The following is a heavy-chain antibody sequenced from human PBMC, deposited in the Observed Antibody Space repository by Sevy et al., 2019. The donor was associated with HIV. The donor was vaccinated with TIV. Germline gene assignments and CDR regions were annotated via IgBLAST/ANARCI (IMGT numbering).Heavy chain of an antibody. J-gene: IGHJ4*02. CDR2: ISSVGTTI. Sequence: GGSLRLSCAASGFTFSSYEMNWVRQAPGKGLEWVSYISSVGTTIYYAASLKGRFTISIDNAQNSVSLQMNSLRAEDTAVYYCARDLEDSSGYYYGAIDYWGQGTLVTVSS. D-gene: IGHD3-22*01. CDR1: GFTFSSYE. V-gene: IGHV3-48*03. CDR3: ARDLEDSSGYYYGAIDY.